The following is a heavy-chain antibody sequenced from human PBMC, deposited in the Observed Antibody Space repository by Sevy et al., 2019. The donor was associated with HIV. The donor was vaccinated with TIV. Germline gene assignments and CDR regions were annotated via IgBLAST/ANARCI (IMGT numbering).Heavy chain of an antibody. V-gene: IGHV3-74*01. CDR1: GFTFSSYW. CDR3: ARGAREAAFQLLLY. CDR2: INSDGSST. D-gene: IGHD2-15*01. Sequence: GGSLRLSCAASGFTFSSYWMHWVRQAPGKGLVWVSRINSDGSSTSYADSVKGRFTISRDNAKNTLYLQMNSLRAEDTAVYYCARGAREAAFQLLLYWGQGTLVTVSS. J-gene: IGHJ4*02.